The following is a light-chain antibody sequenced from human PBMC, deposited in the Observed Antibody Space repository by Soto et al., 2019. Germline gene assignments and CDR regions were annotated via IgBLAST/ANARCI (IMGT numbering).Light chain of an antibody. CDR1: QSVSSY. Sequence: EIVLAQAPASLSLSPGEGATLSWRASQSVSSYLAWYQQKPGQAPRLLIYGASSRASGIPDRFSGSGSGTDFTLTISRLEPEDFAVYYCQQYGSSSFTFGPGTKVDIK. V-gene: IGKV3-20*01. CDR3: QQYGSSSFT. J-gene: IGKJ3*01. CDR2: GAS.